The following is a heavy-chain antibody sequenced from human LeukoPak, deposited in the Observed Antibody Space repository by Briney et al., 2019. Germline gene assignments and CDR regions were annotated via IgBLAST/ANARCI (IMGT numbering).Heavy chain of an antibody. D-gene: IGHD6-13*01. Sequence: SETLSLTCTVSGGSISSYYWNWIRQPAGKGLEWIGHIYPSGSTNYNPSLKSRVTMSVDTSKNQFSLKLSSVTAADTAVYYCARGDWYSNSWLHFDYWGQGTLVTVSS. V-gene: IGHV4-4*07. CDR1: GGSISSYY. CDR2: IYPSGST. J-gene: IGHJ4*02. CDR3: ARGDWYSNSWLHFDY.